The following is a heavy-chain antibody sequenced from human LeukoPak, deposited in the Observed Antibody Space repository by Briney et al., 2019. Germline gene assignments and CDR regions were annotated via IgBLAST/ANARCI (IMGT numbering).Heavy chain of an antibody. CDR1: GYTFTNYQ. D-gene: IGHD3-9*01. CDR3: ARKVDPRSFDI. V-gene: IGHV1-46*01. J-gene: IGHJ3*02. Sequence: GASVKVSCKASGYTFTNYQMHWVRQAPGHRLEWMGIINPSGGSTAYAQKFQGRVTMARDTSTSRVSMELSSLTSEDTAVYYCARKVDPRSFDIWGQGRMVTVS. CDR2: INPSGGST.